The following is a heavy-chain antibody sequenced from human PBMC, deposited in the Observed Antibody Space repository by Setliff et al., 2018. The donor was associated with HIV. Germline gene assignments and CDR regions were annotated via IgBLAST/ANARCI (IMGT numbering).Heavy chain of an antibody. V-gene: IGHV4-39*01. CDR1: GDSISTPDYY. D-gene: IGHD3-10*01. J-gene: IGHJ6*03. CDR2: IHFRGST. CDR3: ARLTFTRFIDV. Sequence: SETLSLTCSVSGDSISTPDYYWGWLRRPPGKGLEWLGSIHFRGSTYFHPSLKNRITLSVDTSRNQFSLRLTSVSASDTSVYYCARLTFTRFIDVWGKGTTVTVSS.